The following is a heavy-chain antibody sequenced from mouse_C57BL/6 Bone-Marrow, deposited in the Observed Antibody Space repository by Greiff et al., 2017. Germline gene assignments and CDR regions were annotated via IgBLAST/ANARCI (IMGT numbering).Heavy chain of an antibody. CDR3: ASAGYSTYFDY. J-gene: IGHJ2*01. CDR1: GFNIKDDY. V-gene: IGHV14-4*01. Sequence: EVQLQQSGAELVRPGASVKLSCTASGFNIKDDYMHWVKQRPEQGLEWIGWIDPENGDTEYASKFQGKATLTVDKPSSTAYMQLSSLTSEDSAVYYCASAGYSTYFDYWGQGTTLTVSS. CDR2: IDPENGDT. D-gene: IGHD2-5*01.